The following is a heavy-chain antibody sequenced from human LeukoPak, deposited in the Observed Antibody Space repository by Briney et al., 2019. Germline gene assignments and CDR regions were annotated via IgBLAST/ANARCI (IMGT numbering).Heavy chain of an antibody. V-gene: IGHV3-21*01. CDR3: ARDLVVVVPAARGDAFDI. Sequence: GGSLRLSCAASGFTFSSYSMNWVCQAPGKGLEWVSSISSSSSYIYYADSVKGRFTISRDNAKNSLYLQMNSLRAEDTAVYYCARDLVVVVPAARGDAFDIWGQGSMVTVSS. J-gene: IGHJ3*02. CDR2: ISSSSSYI. CDR1: GFTFSSYS. D-gene: IGHD2-2*01.